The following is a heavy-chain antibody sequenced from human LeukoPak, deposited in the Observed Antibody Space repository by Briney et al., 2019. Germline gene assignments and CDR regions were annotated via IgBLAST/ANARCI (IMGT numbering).Heavy chain of an antibody. CDR2: ISHDGSNK. J-gene: IGHJ4*02. CDR1: GFTFSSYG. CDR3: ARAGDDITMVRGAYSGTFDY. Sequence: GGSLRLSCAASGFTFSSYGMHWVRQAPGKGLEWVAFISHDGSNKYYADSVKGRFTISRDNAKNSLYLQMNSLRAEDTAVYYCARAGDDITMVRGAYSGTFDYWGQGTLVTVSS. D-gene: IGHD3-10*01. V-gene: IGHV3-30*03.